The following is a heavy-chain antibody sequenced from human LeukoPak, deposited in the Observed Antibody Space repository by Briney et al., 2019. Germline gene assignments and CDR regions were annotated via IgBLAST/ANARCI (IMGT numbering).Heavy chain of an antibody. CDR2: INWNGGST. CDR3: ARGGRFKWELADFDY. Sequence: GGSLRLSCAASGFTFDDYGMSWVRQAPGKGLEWVSGINWNGGSTGYADSVKGRFTISRDNAKNSLYLQMNSLRAEDTALYYCARGGRFKWELADFDYWGQGTLVTVSS. V-gene: IGHV3-20*04. D-gene: IGHD1-26*01. CDR1: GFTFDDYG. J-gene: IGHJ4*02.